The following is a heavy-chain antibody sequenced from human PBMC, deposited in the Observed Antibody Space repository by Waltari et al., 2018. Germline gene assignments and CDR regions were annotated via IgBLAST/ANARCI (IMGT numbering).Heavy chain of an antibody. V-gene: IGHV1-69*01. CDR1: GGTFSSYA. J-gene: IGHJ4*02. Sequence: QVQLVQSGAEVKKPGSSVKVSCKASGGTFSSYAISWVRPAPGQGLEWMGGIIPIFGTANYAQKFQGRVTITADESTSTAYMELSSLRSEDTAVYYCVSSHGHCSSTSCAGAYWGQGTLVTVSS. CDR2: IIPIFGTA. CDR3: VSSHGHCSSTSCAGAY. D-gene: IGHD2-2*01.